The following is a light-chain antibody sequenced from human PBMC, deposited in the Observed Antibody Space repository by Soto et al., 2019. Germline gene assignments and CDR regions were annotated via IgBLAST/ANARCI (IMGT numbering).Light chain of an antibody. CDR1: QSVLYSSNNKNY. CDR2: WAS. Sequence: DVGMTKSQDYLAVSLGERATVNCKSSQSVLYSSNNKNYLAWYQQKPGQPPKLLIYWASTRESGVPDRFSGSGSGTDFTLTISSLEPEGFAVYYCQQRSNWPLPFGGVSKVDIK. V-gene: IGKV4-1*01. J-gene: IGKJ4*01. CDR3: QQRSNWPLP.